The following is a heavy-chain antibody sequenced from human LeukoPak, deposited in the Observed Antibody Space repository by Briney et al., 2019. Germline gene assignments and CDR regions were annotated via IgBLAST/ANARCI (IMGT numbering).Heavy chain of an antibody. J-gene: IGHJ4*02. CDR2: IYYSGST. Sequence: PSETLSLTCTVSGGSISSYYWSWVRQPPGKGLEWIGSIYYSGSTYYNPSLKSRVTISVDTSKNQFSLKLSSVTAADTAVYYCARDQAGAAAGLLYYFDYWGQGTLVTVSS. D-gene: IGHD6-13*01. CDR3: ARDQAGAAAGLLYYFDY. CDR1: GGSISSYY. V-gene: IGHV4-39*07.